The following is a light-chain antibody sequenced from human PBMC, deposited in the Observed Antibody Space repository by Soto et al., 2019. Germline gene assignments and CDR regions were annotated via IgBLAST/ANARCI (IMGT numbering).Light chain of an antibody. Sequence: ESVLTQSPGTLSLSPGERATLSCRASQSVSSSYLAWYQQKRGQAPRLLIYGASNRASGVPARFSGSGSGTDFTLTISSLEHEDVGVYYCQQHSTWPLTFGGGTKVDIK. V-gene: IGKV3D-20*02. J-gene: IGKJ4*01. CDR1: QSVSSSY. CDR3: QQHSTWPLT. CDR2: GAS.